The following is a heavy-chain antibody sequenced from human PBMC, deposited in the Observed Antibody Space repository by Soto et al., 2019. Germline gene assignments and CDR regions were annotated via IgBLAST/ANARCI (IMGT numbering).Heavy chain of an antibody. J-gene: IGHJ6*02. Sequence: LRLSCAASGFTFDDYAMHWVRQAPWKGLEWVSGISWNSGSIGYADSVKGRFTISRDNAKNSLYLQMNSLRAEDTALYYCAKGNRVIDYYYYGMDVWGQGTTVTVSS. D-gene: IGHD3-10*01. V-gene: IGHV3-9*01. CDR3: AKGNRVIDYYYYGMDV. CDR1: GFTFDDYA. CDR2: ISWNSGSI.